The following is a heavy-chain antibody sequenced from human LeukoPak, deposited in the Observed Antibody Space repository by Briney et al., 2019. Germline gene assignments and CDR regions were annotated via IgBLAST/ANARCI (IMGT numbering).Heavy chain of an antibody. D-gene: IGHD1-26*01. V-gene: IGHV1-2*02. CDR3: ARAKSGSYYNY. Sequence: ASVKVSCKASGYTFTDYYMHWVRQARGQGLEWMGWINPNSGGPIYAQKFQGRVTMTRDTSISTAYMELSRLTSDDTAVYYCARAKSGSYYNYWGQGTLVTVSS. J-gene: IGHJ4*02. CDR2: INPNSGGP. CDR1: GYTFTDYY.